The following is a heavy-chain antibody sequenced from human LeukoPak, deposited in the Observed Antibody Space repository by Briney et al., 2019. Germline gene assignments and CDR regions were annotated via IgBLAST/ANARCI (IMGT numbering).Heavy chain of an antibody. CDR3: ARDLSSGWYGSDY. D-gene: IGHD6-19*01. Sequence: GGSLRLSCAASGFTFSDYYMSWIRQAPGKGLEWVSYISSSSSYTNYADSVKGRFTISRDNAKNSLYLQMNSLRAEDTAVYCCARDLSSGWYGSDYWGQGTLVTVSS. V-gene: IGHV3-11*06. J-gene: IGHJ4*02. CDR1: GFTFSDYY. CDR2: ISSSSSYT.